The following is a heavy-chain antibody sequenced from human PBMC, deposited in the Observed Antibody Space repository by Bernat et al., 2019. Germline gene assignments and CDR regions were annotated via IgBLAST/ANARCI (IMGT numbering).Heavy chain of an antibody. J-gene: IGHJ6*03. CDR2: ISSISSYT. V-gene: IGHV3-11*05. Sequence: QVQLVESGGGLVKPGGSLRLSCAASGFTFSDYYMSWIRQAPGKGLEWVSYISSISSYTNYADSVKGRFTSSRDNAKNSLYLQMNSLRAEDTAVYYCARGGWFLHMDVWGKGTTVTVSS. CDR1: GFTFSDYY. CDR3: ARGGWFLHMDV. D-gene: IGHD2-15*01.